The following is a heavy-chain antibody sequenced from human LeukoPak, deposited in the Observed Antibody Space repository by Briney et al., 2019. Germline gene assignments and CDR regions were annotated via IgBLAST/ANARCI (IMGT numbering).Heavy chain of an antibody. V-gene: IGHV1-3*01. CDR3: ARAFYRYDILIGYYDYYYFDY. Sequence: GASVKVSCKASGYIFTSYAMHWVRQAPGQRLEWMGWINAGNGNTKYSQKFQGRVTITRDTSASTAYMELSSLRSEDTAVYYCARAFYRYDILIGYYDYYYFDYWGQGTLVTVSS. D-gene: IGHD3-9*01. CDR1: GYIFTSYA. CDR2: INAGNGNT. J-gene: IGHJ4*02.